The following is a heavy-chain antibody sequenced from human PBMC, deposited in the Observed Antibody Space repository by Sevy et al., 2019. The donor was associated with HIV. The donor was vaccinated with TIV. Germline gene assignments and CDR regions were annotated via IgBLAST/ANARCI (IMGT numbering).Heavy chain of an antibody. V-gene: IGHV3-7*01. D-gene: IGHD6-19*01. CDR3: AKIGKRGWDFDS. J-gene: IGHJ4*02. CDR2: INEDGAVK. CDR1: GFRFSNFW. Sequence: GSLRLSCAASGFRFSNFWMSWVRQAPGKGLEWVANINEDGAVKYYADSVKGRFIISRDTANDSLYVQMFSLRAEDTAVYYYAKIGKRGWDFDSWGQGTRVTVSS.